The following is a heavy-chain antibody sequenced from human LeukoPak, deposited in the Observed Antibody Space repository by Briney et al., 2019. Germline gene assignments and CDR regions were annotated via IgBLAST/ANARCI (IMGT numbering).Heavy chain of an antibody. D-gene: IGHD5-24*01. CDR3: ARHEGDGYTFIH. CDR2: ISYTGST. CDR1: GGSIIRDSY. Sequence: SETLSLTCTVSGGSIIRDSYWSWIRQAPGKGLEWIGFISYTGSTIFNPSLKSRVTISRDTSKNQFSLRLSSVTAADTAVYYCARHEGDGYTFIHWGQGTLVTVSS. J-gene: IGHJ4*02. V-gene: IGHV4-59*08.